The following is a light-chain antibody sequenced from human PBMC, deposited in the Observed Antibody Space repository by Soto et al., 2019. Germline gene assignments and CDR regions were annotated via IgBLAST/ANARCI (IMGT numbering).Light chain of an antibody. CDR2: GAS. V-gene: IGKV3-15*01. Sequence: EIVMTRSPATLSVSPGERATLSCRASQTVASNLAWYQQKPGQAPRLLIHGASTRATGVSARFSGSGSGTEFTLTISSLQSEDFAVYYCQQYHNWPPQYTFGQGTKLQIK. J-gene: IGKJ2*01. CDR3: QQYHNWPPQYT. CDR1: QTVASN.